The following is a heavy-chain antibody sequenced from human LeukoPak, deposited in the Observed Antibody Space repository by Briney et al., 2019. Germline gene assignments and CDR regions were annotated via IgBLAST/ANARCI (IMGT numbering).Heavy chain of an antibody. CDR2: IDYSGNT. V-gene: IGHV4-59*01. Sequence: SETLSLTCTVSGGSFSSYYWTWIRQPPGKGLEWIAYIDYSGNTNYSPSLKSRVTISIDTSRNQFSLKLSSVTAADTAVYYCARVGSWYYFDYWGRGTLVTVSP. J-gene: IGHJ4*02. CDR3: ARVGSWYYFDY. D-gene: IGHD6-19*01. CDR1: GGSFSSYY.